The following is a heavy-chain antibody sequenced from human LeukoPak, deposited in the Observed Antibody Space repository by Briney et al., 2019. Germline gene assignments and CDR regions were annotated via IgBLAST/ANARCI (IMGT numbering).Heavy chain of an antibody. CDR1: GGSISSHY. J-gene: IGHJ5*02. Sequence: PSETLSLTCTVSGGSISSHYWSWIRQPPGKELEWIGSIYHSGSTYYNPSLKSRVTILVDTSKNQFSLKLSSVTAADTAVYYCARVGDLYGSGNYYDSSWFDPWGQGTLVTVSS. D-gene: IGHD3-10*01. CDR2: IYHSGST. V-gene: IGHV4-59*08. CDR3: ARVGDLYGSGNYYDSSWFDP.